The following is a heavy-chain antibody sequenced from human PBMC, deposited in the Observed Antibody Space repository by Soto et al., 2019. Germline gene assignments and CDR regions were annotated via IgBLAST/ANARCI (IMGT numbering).Heavy chain of an antibody. J-gene: IGHJ4*02. CDR1: GGSISSSSYY. D-gene: IGHD6-13*01. Sequence: QLQLQESGPGLVKPSETLSLTCTVSGGSISSSSYYWGWIRQPPGKGLEWIGSIYYSGSTYYNPSLKSRVTISVDTSKNQFSLKLSSVTAADTAVYYCARQEGSSWYSLKYYFDYWGQGTLVTVSS. CDR2: IYYSGST. CDR3: ARQEGSSWYSLKYYFDY. V-gene: IGHV4-39*01.